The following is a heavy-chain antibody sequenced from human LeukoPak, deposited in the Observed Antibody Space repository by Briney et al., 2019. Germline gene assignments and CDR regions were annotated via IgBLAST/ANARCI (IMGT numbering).Heavy chain of an antibody. CDR3: TREWLVGDDAFDI. CDR2: ISPDGRNT. CDR1: GFTFSGYW. D-gene: IGHD5-12*01. Sequence: GGSLRLSCAASGFTFSGYWMHWVRQSPGKGLVSVSLISPDGRNTTYADSVKGRFTISRDNAKNTLSLKMDSLRAEDTALYYCTREWLVGDDAFDIWSQGTLVTVSS. V-gene: IGHV3-74*01. J-gene: IGHJ3*02.